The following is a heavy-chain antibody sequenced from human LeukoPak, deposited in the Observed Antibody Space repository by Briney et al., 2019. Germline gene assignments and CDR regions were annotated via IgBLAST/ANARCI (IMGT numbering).Heavy chain of an antibody. CDR3: ARGTGSYYYYFDF. CDR2: MNPNSGNT. J-gene: IGHJ4*02. CDR1: GYTFTSYD. D-gene: IGHD1-26*01. Sequence: ASVKVSCKASGYTFTSYDINWVRQATGQGLEWMGWMNPNSGNTGYAQKFQGRVTITRNTSISTAYTELSSLRSEDTAVYYCARGTGSYYYYFDFWGQGALVTVSS. V-gene: IGHV1-8*03.